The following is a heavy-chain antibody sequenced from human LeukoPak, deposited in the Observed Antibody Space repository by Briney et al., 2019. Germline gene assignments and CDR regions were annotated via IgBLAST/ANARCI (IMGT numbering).Heavy chain of an antibody. CDR3: ARHSLGGGDCCRIDY. V-gene: IGHV5-51*01. CDR2: IYPGDSDT. J-gene: IGHJ4*02. CDR1: GYSFTSYW. Sequence: GESLKISCKGSGYSFTSYWIGWVRQMPGKGLEWMGIIYPGDSDTRYSPSFQGQVTISADKSISTAYLQWSSLKASDTAMHYCARHSLGGGDCCRIDYWGQGTLVTVSS. D-gene: IGHD2-21*02.